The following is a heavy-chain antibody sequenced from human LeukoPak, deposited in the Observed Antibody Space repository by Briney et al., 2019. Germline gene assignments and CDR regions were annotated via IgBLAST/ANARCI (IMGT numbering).Heavy chain of an antibody. D-gene: IGHD2-21*01. J-gene: IGHJ5*02. Sequence: TSETLSLTCNVSGASLSSYFWSWIRQPPGKGLEWIGYIYYDGYPNYSPSLKSRVTISVDTSKNQFSLKLSSVTAADTAVYYCARDALFWVVNWFDPWGQGTLVTVSS. CDR2: IYYDGYP. CDR3: ARDALFWVVNWFDP. CDR1: GASLSSYF. V-gene: IGHV4-59*01.